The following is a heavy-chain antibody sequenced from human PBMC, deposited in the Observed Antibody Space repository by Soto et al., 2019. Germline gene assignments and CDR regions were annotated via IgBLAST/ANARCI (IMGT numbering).Heavy chain of an antibody. J-gene: IGHJ3*02. CDR3: AREELGGSSSGNDAFDI. D-gene: IGHD6-6*01. CDR2: IIPIFGTA. CDR1: GGTFSSYA. V-gene: IGHV1-69*01. Sequence: QVQLVQSGAEVKKPGSSVKVSCKASGGTFSSYAISWVRQAPGQGLEWMGGIIPIFGTANYAQKFQGRVTITADETTSTAYMELSSLRSEDTAVFYCAREELGGSSSGNDAFDIWGQGTMVTVSS.